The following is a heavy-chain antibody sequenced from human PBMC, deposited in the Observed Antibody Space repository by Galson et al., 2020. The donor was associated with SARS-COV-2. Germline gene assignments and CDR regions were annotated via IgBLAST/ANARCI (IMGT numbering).Heavy chain of an antibody. V-gene: IGHV3-30*18. CDR2: ISYDGSNK. J-gene: IGHJ3*02. CDR1: GFTFNSYG. CDR3: SKASLYSSGWDAFDI. D-gene: IGHD6-19*01. Sequence: GESLKIPCAAPGFTFNSYGMHWVRQAPGKGLEWVAVISYDGSNKYYADSVKGRFTISRDNSKNTLYLQMNSLRAEDTAVYYCSKASLYSSGWDAFDIWGQGTMVTVSS.